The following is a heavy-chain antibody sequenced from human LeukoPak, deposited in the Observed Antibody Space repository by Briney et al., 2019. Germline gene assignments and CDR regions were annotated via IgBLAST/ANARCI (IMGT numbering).Heavy chain of an antibody. CDR3: ARDRSSSSWGYYFDY. D-gene: IGHD6-6*01. CDR2: IYYSGST. V-gene: IGHV4-39*07. Sequence: SETLSLTCTVSGGSISSSSYYGGWIRQPPGKGLEWIGSIYYSGSTYHNPSLKSRVTISVDTSKNQSSLKLSSVTAADTAVYYCARDRSSSSWGYYFDYWGQGTLVTVSS. J-gene: IGHJ4*02. CDR1: GGSISSSSYY.